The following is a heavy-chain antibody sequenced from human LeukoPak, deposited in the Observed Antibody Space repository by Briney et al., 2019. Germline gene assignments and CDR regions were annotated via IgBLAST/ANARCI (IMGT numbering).Heavy chain of an antibody. CDR2: IYPGDSDT. CDR1: GYSFTSYW. D-gene: IGHD2-15*01. V-gene: IGHV5-51*01. J-gene: IGHJ5*02. CDR3: ARSLISYCSGGSCYSGSWFDP. Sequence: GESLKISCKGSGYSFTSYWIGWVRQMPGKGLEWMGIIYPGDSDTRYSPSFQGQVTISADKSISTAYLQWSSLKASDTAMYYCARSLISYCSGGSCYSGSWFDPWGQGTLVTVSS.